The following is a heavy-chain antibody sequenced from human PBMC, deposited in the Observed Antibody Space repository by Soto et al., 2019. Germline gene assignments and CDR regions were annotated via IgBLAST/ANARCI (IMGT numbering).Heavy chain of an antibody. J-gene: IGHJ4*02. CDR1: GYTFTSYA. CDR3: ARGPGGPDGPGDY. Sequence: QVQLVQSGAEVKKPGASVKVSCKASGYTFTSYAMQWVRQAPGQRXEWMGWINAGNGNTKYSQKFQGRVTITRDTPASTANMELSSLRSEDTAVYYCARGPGGPDGPGDYWGQGTLVTVSS. V-gene: IGHV1-3*01. D-gene: IGHD2-15*01. CDR2: INAGNGNT.